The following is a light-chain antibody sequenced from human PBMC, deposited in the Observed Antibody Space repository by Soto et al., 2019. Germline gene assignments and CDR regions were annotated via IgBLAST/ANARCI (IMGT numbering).Light chain of an antibody. V-gene: IGLV2-23*01. CDR2: EGS. J-gene: IGLJ3*02. CDR3: CSYASSSTWV. Sequence: QSALTQPASVSGSPGQSITISCTGTSSDVGSYNLVSWYQHHPGKAPKLMICEGSKRPSGVSNRFSGSKSGNTASLTISGLQAEDEADYYCCSYASSSTWVFGGGTKVTVL. CDR1: SSDVGSYNL.